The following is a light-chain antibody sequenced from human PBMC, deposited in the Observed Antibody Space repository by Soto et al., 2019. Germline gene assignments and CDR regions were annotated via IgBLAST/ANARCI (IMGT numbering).Light chain of an antibody. J-gene: IGLJ3*02. CDR1: SSDVGGYNY. Sequence: QSAPTQPASVSGSPGQSITMSCTGTSSDVGGYNYVSWYQKHPGKAPKLMIYEVSNRPSGISNRFSGSKSGNTASLTISGLQGEDEADYYCSSYTGNITGVFGGGTKVTVL. CDR2: EVS. CDR3: SSYTGNITGV. V-gene: IGLV2-14*01.